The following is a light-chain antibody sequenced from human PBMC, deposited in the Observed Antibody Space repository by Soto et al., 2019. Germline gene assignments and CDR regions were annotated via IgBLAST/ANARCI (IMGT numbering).Light chain of an antibody. CDR1: NSDIGNYNF. V-gene: IGLV2-23*02. Sequence: QSALTQPASVSGSPGQSITISCTGTNSDIGNYNFVSWYQQHPGKAPKLMISEVKKRPSGVSNRFSGSKSGNTASLTISGLKTEDEADYSCCSFAGGHTWVFGGGTKLTVL. J-gene: IGLJ3*02. CDR3: CSFAGGHTWV. CDR2: EVK.